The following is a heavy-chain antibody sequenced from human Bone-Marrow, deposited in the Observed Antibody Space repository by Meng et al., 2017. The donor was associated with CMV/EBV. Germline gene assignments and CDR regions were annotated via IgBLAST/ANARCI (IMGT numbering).Heavy chain of an antibody. V-gene: IGHV1-2*02. D-gene: IGHD2-2*01. CDR1: GYTFTGYY. CDR3: ARTADCRSTSCFTYYYYGMDV. J-gene: IGHJ6*02. CDR2: INPNSGGT. Sequence: ASVKVSCKASGYTFTGYYMHWVRQAPGQGLEWMGWINPNSGGTNYAQKFQGRVTMTRDTSISTAYMELSRLRSDDTAVYYCARTADCRSTSCFTYYYYGMDVWGQGNTVTVSS.